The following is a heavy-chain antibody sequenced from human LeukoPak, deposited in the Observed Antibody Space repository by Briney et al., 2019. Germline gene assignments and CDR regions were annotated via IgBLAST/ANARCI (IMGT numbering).Heavy chain of an antibody. CDR3: ARQSSGWSQYYYYMDV. Sequence: SETLSLTCTVSGGSISSGSYYWSWIRQPAGKGLEWIGRIYTSGSTNYNPSLKSRVTISVDTSKNQFSLKLSSVTAADTAVYYCARQSSGWSQYYYYMDVWGKGTTVTISS. J-gene: IGHJ6*03. CDR2: IYTSGST. V-gene: IGHV4-61*02. D-gene: IGHD6-19*01. CDR1: GGSISSGSYY.